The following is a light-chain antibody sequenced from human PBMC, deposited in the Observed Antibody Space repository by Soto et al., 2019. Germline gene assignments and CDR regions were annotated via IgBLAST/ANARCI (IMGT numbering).Light chain of an antibody. CDR3: QQYVTAFRS. Sequence: IQLTQSPSSLSASVGDRVTINCRASQDISNYLAWYQQKPGKAPNLLIYAASTLQSGVPSRFSGSGSGTEFTLTISSLQPDDFATYYCQQYVTAFRSFGQGTKVDIK. CDR2: AAS. V-gene: IGKV1-9*01. CDR1: QDISNY. J-gene: IGKJ1*01.